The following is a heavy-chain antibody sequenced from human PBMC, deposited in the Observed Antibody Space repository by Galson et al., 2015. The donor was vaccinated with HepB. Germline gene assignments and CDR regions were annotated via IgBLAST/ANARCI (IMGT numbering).Heavy chain of an antibody. J-gene: IGHJ6*02. Sequence: SMRLSCAASGFTFSNAWMSWVRQAPGKGLEWVGRIKSKTDGGTTDYAAPVKGRFTISRDDSKNTLYLQMNSLKTEDTAVYYCTTDLGNYCYYGMDVWGQGTPVTVSS. D-gene: IGHD7-27*01. CDR3: TTDLGNYCYYGMDV. CDR1: GFTFSNAW. CDR2: IKSKTDGGTT. V-gene: IGHV3-15*01.